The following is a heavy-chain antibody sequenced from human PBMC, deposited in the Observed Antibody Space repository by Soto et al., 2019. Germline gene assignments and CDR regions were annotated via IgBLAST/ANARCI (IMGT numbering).Heavy chain of an antibody. CDR1: GYIFTSYG. CDR2: ISEHNGNT. V-gene: IGHV1-18*01. CDR3: ARGSGVTLEPNYYSYGMDV. J-gene: IGHJ6*02. D-gene: IGHD4-4*01. Sequence: QVQLVQSGAEVKKPGASVKVSCKASGYIFTSYGINWVRQAPGQGLEYMGWISEHNGNTNYAQKIQGRVTMTTDRFTSTAYMELRSLRSDDTAVYYCARGSGVTLEPNYYSYGMDVWGQGTTVTVSS.